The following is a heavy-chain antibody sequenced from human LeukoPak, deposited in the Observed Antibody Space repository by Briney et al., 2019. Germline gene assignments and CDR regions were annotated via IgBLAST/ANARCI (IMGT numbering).Heavy chain of an antibody. CDR1: GYTFTGYY. J-gene: IGHJ4*02. CDR2: ISAYNGNT. CDR3: AKEEYSSGSFDY. V-gene: IGHV1-18*04. Sequence: ASVKVSCKASGYTFTGYYMHWVRQAPGQGLEWMGWISAYNGNTNYAQKLQGRVTMTTDTSTSTAYMELRSLRSDDTAVYYCAKEEYSSGSFDYWGQGTLVTVSS. D-gene: IGHD6-19*01.